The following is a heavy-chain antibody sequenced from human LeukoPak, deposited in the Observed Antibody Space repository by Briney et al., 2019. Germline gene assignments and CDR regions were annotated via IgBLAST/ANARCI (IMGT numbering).Heavy chain of an antibody. CDR3: ARGGAVLGIGYYYYYMDV. J-gene: IGHJ6*03. V-gene: IGHV4-34*01. Sequence: RSETLSLTCAVYGGSLSGYYWYWIRQSPGKGLEWIGEINHSGSTNYNPSLKSRVTISVDTSKNQFSLRLKSVTAADTAVYYRARGGAVLGIGYYYYYMDVWGKGTTVTVSS. CDR2: INHSGST. D-gene: IGHD3-16*01. CDR1: GGSLSGYY.